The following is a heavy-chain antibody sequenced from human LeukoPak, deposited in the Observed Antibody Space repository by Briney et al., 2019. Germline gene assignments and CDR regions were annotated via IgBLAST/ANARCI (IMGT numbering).Heavy chain of an antibody. CDR1: GYTFTSYD. CDR3: ASLFTNYYDSSGYPLDY. Sequence: ASVKVSCKASGYTFTSYDINWVRQATGQGLEWMGWMNPSSGNTGYAQKFQGRVTMTRNTSISTAYMELSSLRSEDTAVYYCASLFTNYYDSSGYPLDYWGQGTLVTVSS. J-gene: IGHJ4*02. CDR2: MNPSSGNT. D-gene: IGHD3-22*01. V-gene: IGHV1-8*01.